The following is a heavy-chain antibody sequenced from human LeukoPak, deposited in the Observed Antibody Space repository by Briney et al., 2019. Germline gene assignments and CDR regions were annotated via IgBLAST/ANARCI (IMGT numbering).Heavy chain of an antibody. CDR2: INHSGST. J-gene: IGHJ4*02. D-gene: IGHD6-13*01. Sequence: SETLSLTCAVYGXSFSGYYWSWIRQPPGKGLEWIGEINHSGSTNYNPSLKSRVTISVDTSKNQFSLKLSPVTAADTAVYYCARGHLKYSSSYLYYFDYWGQGTLVTVSS. CDR1: GXSFSGYY. V-gene: IGHV4-34*01. CDR3: ARGHLKYSSSYLYYFDY.